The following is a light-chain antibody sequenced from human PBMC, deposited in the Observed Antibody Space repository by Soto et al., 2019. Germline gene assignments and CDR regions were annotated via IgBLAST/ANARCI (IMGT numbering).Light chain of an antibody. CDR3: QQYDESFRT. CDR1: QSVNSNY. Sequence: EIVLTQSPGTLSLSPGERATLSCRASQSVNSNYLAWYQQKPGQSPRVLMYGTSNRATGIPDRFSGSGSGTDFTLTISRLEPEDVAVYYCQQYDESFRTFGQGTKGEIK. J-gene: IGKJ1*01. CDR2: GTS. V-gene: IGKV3-20*01.